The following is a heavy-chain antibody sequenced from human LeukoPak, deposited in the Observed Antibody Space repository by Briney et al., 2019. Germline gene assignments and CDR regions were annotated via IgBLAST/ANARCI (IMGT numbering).Heavy chain of an antibody. D-gene: IGHD2-2*01. Sequence: GESLKISCMGSGYTFSTYWINWVRQMPGKGLEWMGRIDPSDSYTDYSPSFQGHVTISADKSISTAYLQWSSLKASDTAMYYCARRYCSSTTCYDWLDPWGQGTLVTVSS. V-gene: IGHV5-10-1*01. CDR1: GYTFSTYW. CDR2: IDPSDSYT. CDR3: ARRYCSSTTCYDWLDP. J-gene: IGHJ5*02.